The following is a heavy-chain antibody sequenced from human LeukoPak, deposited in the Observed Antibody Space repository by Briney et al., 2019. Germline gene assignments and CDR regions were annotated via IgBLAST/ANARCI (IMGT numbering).Heavy chain of an antibody. CDR1: GYTFTSYD. CDR3: ARVDSSGNFDY. V-gene: IGHV1-18*01. Sequence: ASVKVSCKASGYTFTSYDFNWLRQATGQGLEWMGWISAYNGNTNYAQKLQGRVTMTTDTSTSTAYMELRSLRSDDTAVYYCARVDSSGNFDYWGQGTLVTVSS. D-gene: IGHD3-22*01. CDR2: ISAYNGNT. J-gene: IGHJ4*02.